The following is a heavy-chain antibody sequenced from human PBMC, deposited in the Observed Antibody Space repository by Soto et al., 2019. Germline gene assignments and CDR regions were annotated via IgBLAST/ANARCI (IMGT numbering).Heavy chain of an antibody. CDR2: IYSGGYT. CDR1: GFTVSNNY. Sequence: EVQLVESGGGLIQPGGSLRLSCAVSGFTVSNNYMSWVRQAPGKGLEGVSVIYSGGYTAYGDSVKGRFTISRDNSKNTPKLQKDGRGRDDPACYFRATRAGGGGYWGQGTLVTVSS. D-gene: IGHD3-10*01. CDR3: ATRAGGGGY. V-gene: IGHV3-53*01. J-gene: IGHJ4*02.